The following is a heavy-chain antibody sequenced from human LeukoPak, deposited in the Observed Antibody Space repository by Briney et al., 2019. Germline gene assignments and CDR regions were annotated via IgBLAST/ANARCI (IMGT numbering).Heavy chain of an antibody. CDR2: ISGSGGST. CDR3: AKTVRRGITGTHFDY. D-gene: IGHD1-20*01. V-gene: IGHV3-23*01. CDR1: GFTFSSYA. Sequence: PGGSLRLSCAASGFTFSSYAMSWVRQAPGKGLERVSAISGSGGSTYYADSVKGRFTISRDNSKNTLYLQMNSLRAEDTAVYYCAKTVRRGITGTHFDYWGQGTLVTVSS. J-gene: IGHJ4*02.